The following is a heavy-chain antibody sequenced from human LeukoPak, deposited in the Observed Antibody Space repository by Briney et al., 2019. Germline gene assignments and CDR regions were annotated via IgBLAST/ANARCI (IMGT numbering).Heavy chain of an antibody. CDR3: ARGVAGTYYYYYMDV. CDR1: GYTFTGYY. CDR2: INPNSGGT. Sequence: ASVKVSCKSSGYTFTGYYMRWVRQAPGQGLEWMGWINPNSGGTNYAQKFQGRVTMTRDTSISTAYMELSRLRSNDTAVYYCARGVAGTYYYYYMDVWGKGTTVTASS. J-gene: IGHJ6*03. V-gene: IGHV1-2*02. D-gene: IGHD6-19*01.